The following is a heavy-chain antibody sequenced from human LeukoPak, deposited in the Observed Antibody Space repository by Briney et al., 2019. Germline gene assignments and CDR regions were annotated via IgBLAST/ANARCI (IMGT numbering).Heavy chain of an antibody. CDR1: GFTFSSYA. V-gene: IGHV3-64D*06. CDR2: INSDDDST. J-gene: IGHJ4*02. Sequence: PGGSLRLSCSASGFTFSSYAMHWVRQAPGKGLEYVSGINSDDDSTSYADSLKDRFTIFRDNSKNTLYLQMSSLKTEDTAVYYCVKDRGGITRDFDYWGQGTLVTVSS. D-gene: IGHD1/OR15-1a*01. CDR3: VKDRGGITRDFDY.